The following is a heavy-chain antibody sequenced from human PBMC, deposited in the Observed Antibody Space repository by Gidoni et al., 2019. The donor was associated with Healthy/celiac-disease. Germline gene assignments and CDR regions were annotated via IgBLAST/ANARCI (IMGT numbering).Heavy chain of an antibody. V-gene: IGHV1-18*01. CDR1: GYTFTSYG. Sequence: QVQLVQSGAEVKKPGASVKVSCKASGYTFTSYGISWVRQAPGQGLEWLGWISAYNGNTNYAQKLQGRVTMTTNTSTSTAYMELRSLRSDDTAVYYCARDIVVAAVKEGSMDVWGQGTTVTVSS. CDR2: ISAYNGNT. D-gene: IGHD2-15*01. J-gene: IGHJ6*02. CDR3: ARDIVVAAVKEGSMDV.